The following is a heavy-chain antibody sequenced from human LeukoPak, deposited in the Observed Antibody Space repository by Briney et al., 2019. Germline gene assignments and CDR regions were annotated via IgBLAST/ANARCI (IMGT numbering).Heavy chain of an antibody. CDR2: INHSGST. V-gene: IGHV4-34*01. CDR3: ASNRLASAPYYYYYMDV. D-gene: IGHD6-19*01. CDR1: GGSFSGYY. J-gene: IGHJ6*03. Sequence: SETLSLTCAVYGGSFSGYYWSWIRQPPGKGLEWIGEINHSGSTNYNPSLKSRVTISVDTSKNQFSLKLSSVTAADTAVYYCASNRLASAPYYYYYMDVWGKGTTVTVSS.